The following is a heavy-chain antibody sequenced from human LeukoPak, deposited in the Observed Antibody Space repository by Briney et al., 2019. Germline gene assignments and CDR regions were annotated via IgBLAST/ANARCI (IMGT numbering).Heavy chain of an antibody. D-gene: IGHD6-19*01. J-gene: IGHJ4*02. CDR1: GYFFNDYY. Sequence: SVKVSCKASGYFFNDYYMHWVRQAPGQGLEWMGRIIPILGIANYAQKFQGRVTITADKSTSTAYMELSSLRSEDTAVYYCARDPPSIAARAGGIAVAGDYWGQGTLVTVSS. CDR3: ARDPPSIAARAGGIAVAGDY. CDR2: IIPILGIA. V-gene: IGHV1-69*04.